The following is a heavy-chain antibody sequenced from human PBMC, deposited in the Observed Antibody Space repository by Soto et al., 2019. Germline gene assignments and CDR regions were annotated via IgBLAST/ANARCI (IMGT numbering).Heavy chain of an antibody. CDR1: GFTFSSYA. CDR2: ISGSGGST. D-gene: IGHD6-13*01. J-gene: IGHJ4*02. CDR3: AKDAYSSSWYYDY. V-gene: IGHV3-23*01. Sequence: PGGSLRLFCAASGFTFSSYAMRWVRQAPGKGLEWVSAISGSGGSTYYADSVKGRVTISRDNSKIALYLQMNSLRGEDTSVYYCAKDAYSSSWYYDYSGQGTLVTVSS.